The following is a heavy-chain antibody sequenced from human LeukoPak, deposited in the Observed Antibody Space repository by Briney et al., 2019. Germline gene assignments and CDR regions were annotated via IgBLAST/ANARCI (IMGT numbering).Heavy chain of an antibody. D-gene: IGHD6-13*01. CDR1: GGSVSSTTYY. CDR3: AGVVAAAGTPLYYGMDV. J-gene: IGHJ6*02. V-gene: IGHV4-61*01. CDR2: IYYSGST. Sequence: SETLSLTCTVSGGSVSSTTYYWSWIRQPPGKGLEWIGYIYYSGSTNYNPSLKSRVTISVDTSKNQFSLKLSSVTAADTAVYYCAGVVAAAGTPLYYGMDVWGQGTTVTVSS.